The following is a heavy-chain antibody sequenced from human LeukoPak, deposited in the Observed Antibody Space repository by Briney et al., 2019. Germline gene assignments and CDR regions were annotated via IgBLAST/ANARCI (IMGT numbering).Heavy chain of an antibody. CDR3: ASISSYYYYYYMDV. D-gene: IGHD6-6*01. J-gene: IGHJ6*03. CDR2: IYYSGST. V-gene: IGHV4-39*01. Sequence: PSETLSLTCTVSGGSISSSSYYWGWIRQPPGKGLEWIGSIYYSGSTYYYPSLKSRVTISVDTSKNQFSLKLSSVTAADTAVYYCASISSYYYYYYMDVWGKGTTVTVSS. CDR1: GGSISSSSYY.